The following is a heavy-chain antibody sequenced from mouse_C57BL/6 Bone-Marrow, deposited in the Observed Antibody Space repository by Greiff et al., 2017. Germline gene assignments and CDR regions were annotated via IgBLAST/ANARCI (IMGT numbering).Heavy chain of an antibody. CDR1: GFTFSDYG. J-gene: IGHJ2*01. Sequence: EVMLVESGGGLVQPGGSLKLSCAASGFTFSDYGMAWVRQAPRQGPEWVAFISNLAYSIYYADTVTGRFTISRGNAKNTLYLEMSRLRSEDTAMYYCARRGADGYYDDWGQGTTLTGSS. CDR2: ISNLAYSI. D-gene: IGHD2-3*01. CDR3: ARRGADGYYDD. V-gene: IGHV5-15*01.